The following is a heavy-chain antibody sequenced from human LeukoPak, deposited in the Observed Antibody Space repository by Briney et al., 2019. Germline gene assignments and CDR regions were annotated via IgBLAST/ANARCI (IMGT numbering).Heavy chain of an antibody. J-gene: IGHJ4*02. V-gene: IGHV1-69*02. D-gene: IGHD6-6*01. Sequence: FQGRVTITADKSTSTAYMELSSLRSEDTAVYYCASSSARSFDYWGQGTLVTVSS. CDR3: ASSSARSFDY.